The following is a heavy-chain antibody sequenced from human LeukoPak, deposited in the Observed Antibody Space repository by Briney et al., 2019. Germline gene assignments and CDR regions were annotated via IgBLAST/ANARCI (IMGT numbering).Heavy chain of an antibody. J-gene: IGHJ4*02. CDR1: GFSFDDYA. Sequence: PGGSLRLSCAASGFSFDDYAMHWVRQAPGKGLEWVSGISWNSVTMDYADSVKGRFTISRDNAKNSLYLQMNSRRAEDTALYYCAKEGRAFDYWGQGTLVTVSS. CDR2: ISWNSVTM. CDR3: AKEGRAFDY. V-gene: IGHV3-9*01.